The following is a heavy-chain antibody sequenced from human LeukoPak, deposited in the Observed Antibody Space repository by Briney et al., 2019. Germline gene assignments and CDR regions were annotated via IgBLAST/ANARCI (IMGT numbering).Heavy chain of an antibody. CDR1: GDTFTTYY. CDR2: IKPSGGRN. D-gene: IGHD3-22*01. CDR3: ARGRHYYDSSYYYYEGDAFDI. Sequence: GASVSLSSTASGDTFTTYYMHWVGQAPGQGREWMGIIKPSGGRNTYTKKFQGRVTINREIAPSTVYMEMRRLRSADTGAYYCARGRHYYDSSYYYYEGDAFDIWGQGTMVTVSS. J-gene: IGHJ3*02. V-gene: IGHV1-46*01.